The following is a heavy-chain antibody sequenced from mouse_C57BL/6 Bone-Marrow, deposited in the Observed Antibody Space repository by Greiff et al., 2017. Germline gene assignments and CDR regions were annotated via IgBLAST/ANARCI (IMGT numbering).Heavy chain of an antibody. CDR2: IRNKANGYTT. V-gene: IGHV7-3*01. D-gene: IGHD2-1*01. J-gene: IGHJ3*01. Sequence: EVKVVESGGGLVQPGGSLSLSCAASGFTFTDYYMSWVRQPPGKALEWLGFIRNKANGYTTEYSASVKGRFTISRDNSQSILYLQMNALRAEDSATYYCARLDYGNYFFACWGKGTLVTVSA. CDR1: GFTFTDYY. CDR3: ARLDYGNYFFAC.